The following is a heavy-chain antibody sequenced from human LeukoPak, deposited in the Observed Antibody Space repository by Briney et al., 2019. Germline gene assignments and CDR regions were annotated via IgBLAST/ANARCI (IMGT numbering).Heavy chain of an antibody. D-gene: IGHD3-10*01. V-gene: IGHV3-73*01. CDR1: GFTFSGSA. CDR2: IRSKANSYAT. J-gene: IGHJ6*03. CDR3: AKDPRVRGAKGSPTYMDV. Sequence: HPGGSLRLSCAASGFTFSGSAMHWVRQASGKGLEWVGRIRSKANSYATAYAASVKGRFTISRDDSKNTAYLQMNSLKTEDTAVYYCAKDPRVRGAKGSPTYMDVWGKGTTVTVSS.